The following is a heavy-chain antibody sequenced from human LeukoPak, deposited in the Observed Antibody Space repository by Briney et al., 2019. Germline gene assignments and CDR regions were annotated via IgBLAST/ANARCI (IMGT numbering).Heavy chain of an antibody. D-gene: IGHD3-22*01. CDR1: GFTFSSCA. Sequence: GGSLRLSCAASGFTFSSCAMSWVRQAPGKGLEWVSGISASGGTTNYADSVKGRFTISRDNSKNTLVLQLNSLRAEDTAVYYCAKDPTDFDSSGQTYFDYWGQGTLVTVSS. J-gene: IGHJ4*02. CDR2: ISASGGTT. V-gene: IGHV3-23*01. CDR3: AKDPTDFDSSGQTYFDY.